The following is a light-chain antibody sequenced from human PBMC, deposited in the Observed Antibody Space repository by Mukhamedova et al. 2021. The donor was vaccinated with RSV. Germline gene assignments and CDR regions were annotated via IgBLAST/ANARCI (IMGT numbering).Light chain of an antibody. CDR3: QHYYAFPLT. J-gene: IGKJ4*01. V-gene: IGKV1D-8*01. CDR1: QGISNS. CDR2: AAS. Sequence: DPVSISCRVSQGISNSLAWYQQIPGKAPELLIYAASTLQSGVPSRFIGSGSGTDFTLTINDLQSEDYGTYYCQHYYAFPLTFG.